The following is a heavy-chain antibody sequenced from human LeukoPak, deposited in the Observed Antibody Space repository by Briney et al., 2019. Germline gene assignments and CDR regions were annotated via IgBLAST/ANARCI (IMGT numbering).Heavy chain of an antibody. CDR3: ARGGKAAVRFDL. J-gene: IGHJ2*01. CDR1: GGSISIGDYY. D-gene: IGHD2-15*01. CDR2: IYYSGST. Sequence: SQTLSLTCTVSGGSISIGDYYWSWIRQPPGKGLEWIGYIYYSGSTYYTPSLKSRVTISVDTSKNQFSLKLSSVTAADTAVYYCARGGKAAVRFDLWGRGTLVTVSS. V-gene: IGHV4-30-4*01.